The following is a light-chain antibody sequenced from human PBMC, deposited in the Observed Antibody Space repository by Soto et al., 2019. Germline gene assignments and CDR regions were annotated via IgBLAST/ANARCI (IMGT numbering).Light chain of an antibody. V-gene: IGKV1-5*01. J-gene: IGKJ1*01. CDR2: DAS. CDR1: QSISDS. CDR3: QQYNGYSRT. Sequence: DIQMTHSPSTLSASVVDRVTITFRASQSISDSLAWYQQKPGKAPYLLISDASSLERGVPSRFSGSGSGTEFTLTISSMQPDDFATYYCQQYNGYSRTFGQGTKVDIK.